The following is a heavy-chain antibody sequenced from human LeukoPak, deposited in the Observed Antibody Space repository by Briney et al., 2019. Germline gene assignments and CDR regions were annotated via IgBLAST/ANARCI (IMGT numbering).Heavy chain of an antibody. Sequence: GGSLRLSCAASGFTFSSYAMHWVRQAPGKGLEWVAVISYDGSNKYYADSVKGRFTISRDNSKNTLYLQMNSLRAEDTAVYYCARDSEYCGGGSCYSNRLLYYVMDVWGQGTTVTVSS. D-gene: IGHD2-15*01. CDR3: ARDSEYCGGGSCYSNRLLYYVMDV. J-gene: IGHJ6*02. V-gene: IGHV3-30-3*01. CDR1: GFTFSSYA. CDR2: ISYDGSNK.